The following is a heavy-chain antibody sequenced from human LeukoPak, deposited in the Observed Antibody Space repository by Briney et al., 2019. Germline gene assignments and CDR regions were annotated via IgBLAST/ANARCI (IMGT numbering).Heavy chain of an antibody. Sequence: GASVKVSCTASGYTFTSYYMHWVRQAPGQGLEWMGIINPSGGTTSYAQKFQGRVTMTRDTSTTTVYMELSSLRSEDTAVYYCARDLSSCWFDPWGQGTLVTVSS. CDR2: INPSGGTT. D-gene: IGHD6-13*01. V-gene: IGHV1-46*01. CDR3: ARDLSSCWFDP. CDR1: GYTFTSYY. J-gene: IGHJ5*02.